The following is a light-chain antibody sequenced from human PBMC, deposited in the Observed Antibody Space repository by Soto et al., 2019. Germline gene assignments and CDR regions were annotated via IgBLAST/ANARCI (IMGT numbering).Light chain of an antibody. CDR2: GAS. CDR1: QSVSSSY. CDR3: QQYGTSPPLT. Sequence: EIVLTQSPGTLSLSPGERATLSCRASQSVSSSYLAWYQQKPGQAPRLLIYGASSRATGIPDRFSGGGSATDFTLTISRLEPKYFAVYYCQQYGTSPPLTFGGGTKVEIK. V-gene: IGKV3-20*01. J-gene: IGKJ4*01.